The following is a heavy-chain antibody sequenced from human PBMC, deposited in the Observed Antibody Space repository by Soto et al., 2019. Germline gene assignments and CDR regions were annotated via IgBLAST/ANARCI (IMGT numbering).Heavy chain of an antibody. CDR3: ARDFSVSWPNYYFDY. CDR1: GYTFTSYY. Sequence: ASVKVSCKASGYTFTSYYMHCVRQAPRQGLELKRIINPSGGSTSYAQKFQGRVTRIRDTSTCTVYMELCILRSEDTAVYYCARDFSVSWPNYYFDYWGQGTLVTVSS. J-gene: IGHJ4*02. CDR2: INPSGGST. D-gene: IGHD6-13*01. V-gene: IGHV1-46*01.